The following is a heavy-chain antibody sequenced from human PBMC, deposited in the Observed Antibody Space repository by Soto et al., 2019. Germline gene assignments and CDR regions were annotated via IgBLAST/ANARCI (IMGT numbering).Heavy chain of an antibody. CDR1: GGSISSSSYY. J-gene: IGHJ4*02. D-gene: IGHD3-22*01. Sequence: SETLSLTCTVSGGSISSSSYYWGWIRQPPGKGLEWIGSIYYSGYTYYNPSLKSRVTISVDTSKNQFSLKLSSVTAADTAVYYCARLFYDSSGFDSWGQGTLVTVS. CDR3: ARLFYDSSGFDS. V-gene: IGHV4-39*01. CDR2: IYYSGYT.